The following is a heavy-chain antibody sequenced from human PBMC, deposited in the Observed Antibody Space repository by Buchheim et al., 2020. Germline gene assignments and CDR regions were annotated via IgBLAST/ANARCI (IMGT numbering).Heavy chain of an antibody. CDR1: GFTFSSYG. D-gene: IGHD2-2*01. CDR3: AKEDIVVVPAARGPFDY. CDR2: ISYDGSNK. Sequence: QVQLVESGGGVVQPGRSLRLSCAASGFTFSSYGMHWVRQAPGKGLEWVAVISYDGSNKYYADSVKGRFTISRDNSKNTLYLQMNSLRAEDTAVYYCAKEDIVVVPAARGPFDYWGQGTL. V-gene: IGHV3-30*18. J-gene: IGHJ4*02.